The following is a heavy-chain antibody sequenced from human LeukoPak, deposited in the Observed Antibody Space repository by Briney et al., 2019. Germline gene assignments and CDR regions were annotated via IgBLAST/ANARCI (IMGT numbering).Heavy chain of an antibody. J-gene: IGHJ6*03. CDR1: GGSIRIYF. Sequence: SETLSLTCAVSGGSIRIYFWSWIRQPPGKGLECSVYIYYSGSTNYNPSLNSRVTISLCTSNNHFSLKLSYVTAADTAVYYCARDPGTLLRGSRRGYDGNYYYMDVWGKGTTVTISS. CDR2: IYYSGST. D-gene: IGHD3-10*01. V-gene: IGHV4-59*12. CDR3: ARDPGTLLRGSRRGYDGNYYYMDV.